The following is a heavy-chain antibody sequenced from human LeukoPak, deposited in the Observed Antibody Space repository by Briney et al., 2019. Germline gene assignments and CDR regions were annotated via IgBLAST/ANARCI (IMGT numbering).Heavy chain of an antibody. Sequence: GGSLRLSCAASGFTVSSNYMSWVRQAPGKGLEWVSTILSGGTTYYLDSVEGRFTVSRDNSKNTLYLEMNSLRADDTAVYYCARDQGYLRTWGQGTLVAVSS. J-gene: IGHJ5*02. CDR2: ILSGGTT. CDR1: GFTVSSNY. V-gene: IGHV3-53*01. D-gene: IGHD5/OR15-5a*01. CDR3: ARDQGYLRT.